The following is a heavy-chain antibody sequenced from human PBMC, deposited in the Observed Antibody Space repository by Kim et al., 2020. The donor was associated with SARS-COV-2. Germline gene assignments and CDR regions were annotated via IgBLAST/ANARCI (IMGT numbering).Heavy chain of an antibody. D-gene: IGHD3-9*01. CDR2: ISYDGSNK. CDR3: ARVSDWDWFDP. V-gene: IGHV3-30*04. Sequence: GGSLRLFCAASGFTFSSYAMHWVRQAPGKGLEWVAVISYDGSNKYYADSVKGRFTISRDNSKNTLYLQMNSLRAEDTAVYYCARVSDWDWFDPWGQGTLVTVSS. J-gene: IGHJ5*02. CDR1: GFTFSSYA.